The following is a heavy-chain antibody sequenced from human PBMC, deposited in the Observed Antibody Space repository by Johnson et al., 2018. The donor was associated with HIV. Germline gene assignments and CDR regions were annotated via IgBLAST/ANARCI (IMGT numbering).Heavy chain of an antibody. D-gene: IGHD3-22*01. J-gene: IGHJ3*02. CDR2: ISSGGDT. V-gene: IGHV3-66*02. CDR3: ARGGARSSGYYSAFDI. Sequence: VQLVESGGGLVQPGGSLRLSCAASGFTVSSNYITWVRQAPGKGLEWISVISSGGDTHYAASVKRRFTISRDTSKNTLYLQTNSLRAEDTAVYYCARGGARSSGYYSAFDIWEQGTMVTVSS. CDR1: GFTVSSNY.